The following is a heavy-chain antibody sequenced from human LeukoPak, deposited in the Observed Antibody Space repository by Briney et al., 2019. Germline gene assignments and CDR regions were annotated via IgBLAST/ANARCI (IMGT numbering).Heavy chain of an antibody. V-gene: IGHV4-34*01. Sequence: SETLSLTCAIYSESFSGYFWSWIRQPPGKGLEWIGEINHSGSTNYNPSLKSRVTISVDTSKNQFSLKLSSVTAADTAVYYCAEDRDWFDPWGQGTLVTVSS. J-gene: IGHJ5*02. CDR3: AEDRDWFDP. CDR1: SESFSGYF. CDR2: INHSGST.